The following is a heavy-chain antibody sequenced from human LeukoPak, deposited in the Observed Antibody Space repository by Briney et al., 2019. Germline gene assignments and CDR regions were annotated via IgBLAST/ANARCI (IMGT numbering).Heavy chain of an antibody. J-gene: IGHJ6*03. D-gene: IGHD3-16*01. Sequence: GGSLRLSCAASGFTFSSYEMNWVRQAPGRGLEWVSYISSSGSTIYYADSVKGRFTISRDKAKSSLYLQMNSLRAEDTAVYYCARVLGAYYYMDVWGKGTTVTISS. CDR3: ARVLGAYYYMDV. CDR1: GFTFSSYE. CDR2: ISSSGSTI. V-gene: IGHV3-48*03.